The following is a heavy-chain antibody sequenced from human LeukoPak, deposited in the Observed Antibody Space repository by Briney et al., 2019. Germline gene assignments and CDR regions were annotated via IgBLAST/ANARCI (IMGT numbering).Heavy chain of an antibody. J-gene: IGHJ4*02. CDR3: ARVWGYAANPNY. D-gene: IGHD3-16*01. Sequence: ASVKVSCKASGYTFTGYYMHWVRQAPGQGLEWMGWINPNSGGTNYAQKFQGRVTMTRDTSISTAYTELSRLRSDDTAVYYCARVWGYAANPNYWGPGTLVTVSS. CDR2: INPNSGGT. CDR1: GYTFTGYY. V-gene: IGHV1-2*02.